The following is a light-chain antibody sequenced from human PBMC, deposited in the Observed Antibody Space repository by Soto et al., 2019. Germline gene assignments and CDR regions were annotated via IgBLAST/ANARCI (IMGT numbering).Light chain of an antibody. CDR2: SAS. J-gene: IGKJ2*01. CDR3: QQYGSSPPMYT. Sequence: EIVLTQSPGTLSLSPGERATLSCRASQSVSSSYLAWYQQKPGQAPRLLIYSASSRATGIPDRFSGSGSGTDFTLTISRLEPEDSAVYYCQQYGSSPPMYTFGQGTKLEIK. V-gene: IGKV3-20*01. CDR1: QSVSSSY.